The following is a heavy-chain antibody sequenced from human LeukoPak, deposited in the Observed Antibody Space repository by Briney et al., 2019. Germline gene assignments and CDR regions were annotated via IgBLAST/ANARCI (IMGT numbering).Heavy chain of an antibody. J-gene: IGHJ4*02. CDR3: ARLYIRGSRGYCFDY. CDR2: IYYSGST. V-gene: IGHV4-39*01. CDR1: GGSISSISCF. D-gene: IGHD3-10*01. Sequence: PSETLSLTCTVSGGSISSISCFWGCLRQPPGRGLEWIGSIYYSGSTYYSPSLNSRLTTTVNTTKNLVSLNLSSVAAADSSQSYCARLYIRGSRGYCFDYWGQGSLVTVSS.